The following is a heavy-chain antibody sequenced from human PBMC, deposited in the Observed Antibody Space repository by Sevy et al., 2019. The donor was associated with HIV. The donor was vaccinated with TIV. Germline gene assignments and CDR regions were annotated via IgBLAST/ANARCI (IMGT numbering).Heavy chain of an antibody. D-gene: IGHD3-22*01. CDR3: ARGDYYDTSGYYTDAFDI. CDR1: GFTFSSHW. V-gene: IGHV3-7*04. CDR2: IKPDGSEK. J-gene: IGHJ3*02. Sequence: GGSLRLSCAASGFTFSSHWMTWVHQAPGKGLEWVGNIKPDGSEKYYVDSVKGRFTISRDNAKNSLYLQMNSLRAGDTAVYYCARGDYYDTSGYYTDAFDIWGQGTRVTVSS.